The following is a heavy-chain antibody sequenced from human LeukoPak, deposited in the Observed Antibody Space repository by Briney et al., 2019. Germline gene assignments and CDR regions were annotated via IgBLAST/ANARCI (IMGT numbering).Heavy chain of an antibody. CDR3: AGKYCGGDCYSDDAFDI. Sequence: ASVKVSCKASGYTFTSYGISWVRQAPGQGLEWMGWISTYNGDTNYAQKLQGRVTMTTDTSTSTAYMELRSLRSDDTAVYYCAGKYCGGDCYSDDAFDIWGQGTMVTVSS. CDR1: GYTFTSYG. V-gene: IGHV1-18*01. D-gene: IGHD2-21*02. J-gene: IGHJ3*02. CDR2: ISTYNGDT.